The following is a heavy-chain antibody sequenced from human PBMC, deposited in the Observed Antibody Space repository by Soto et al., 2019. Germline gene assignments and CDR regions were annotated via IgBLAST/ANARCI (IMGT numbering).Heavy chain of an antibody. CDR2: ISLYSDGT. V-gene: IGHV1-18*01. CDR3: ARVVPGAEAWFGP. J-gene: IGHJ5*02. CDR1: GYTFSNYG. D-gene: IGHD2-2*01. Sequence: GXSVKVSCNTSGYTFSNYGVTWVRQAPGQPLEWLGWISLYSDGTNYAQKFQCRVSMTTDTSTTTAYMELRSLRSDDTAVYYCARVVPGAEAWFGPWGQGTLVTVSS.